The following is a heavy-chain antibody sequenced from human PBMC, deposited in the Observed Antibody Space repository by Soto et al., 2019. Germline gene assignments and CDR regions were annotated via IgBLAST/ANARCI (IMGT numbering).Heavy chain of an antibody. J-gene: IGHJ4*02. Sequence: EVQLVETGGGLIQPGGSLRLSCAASGFTVSSTYMTWVRQAPGKGLEWVSVLYSDGTTYYADSVQGRFTISRDNSKNTLYLQMNNLRAEDTAVYYCARERGGGATGGYFDYWGQGTLVTVS. CDR1: GFTVSSTY. D-gene: IGHD1-26*01. CDR2: LYSDGTT. V-gene: IGHV3-53*02. CDR3: ARERGGGATGGYFDY.